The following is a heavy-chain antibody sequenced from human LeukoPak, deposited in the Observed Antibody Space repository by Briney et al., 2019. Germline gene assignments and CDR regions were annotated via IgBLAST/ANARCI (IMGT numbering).Heavy chain of an antibody. CDR1: GSTFSSYW. J-gene: IGHJ5*02. CDR2: IKQDGSEK. Sequence: PGGSLRLSCAASGSTFSSYWMSWVRQAPRKGLEWVANIKQDGSEKYYVDSVKGRFTISRDNAKNSLYLQMNSLRAEDTAVYYCARDKRIVVVPAALPRSRWFDPWGRGTLVTVSS. CDR3: ARDKRIVVVPAALPRSRWFDP. V-gene: IGHV3-7*01. D-gene: IGHD2-2*02.